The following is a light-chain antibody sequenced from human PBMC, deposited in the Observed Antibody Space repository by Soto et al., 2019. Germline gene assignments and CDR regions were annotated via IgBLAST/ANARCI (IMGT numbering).Light chain of an antibody. CDR2: AAS. J-gene: IGKJ4*02. V-gene: IGKV1-27*01. CDR1: QGISNH. Sequence: DIQMTQSPSSLSASVGDRVTITCRASQGISNHLAWYQQKPGKLPNLLIYAASILQSGVPSRFSCSGSGTDFTLTINSLQPEDVAIYYCQKFTSAPFTFGGGTNVDIK. CDR3: QKFTSAPFT.